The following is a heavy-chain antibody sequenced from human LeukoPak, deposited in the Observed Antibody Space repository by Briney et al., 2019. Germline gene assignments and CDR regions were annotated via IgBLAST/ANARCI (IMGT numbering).Heavy chain of an antibody. J-gene: IGHJ4*02. Sequence: GESLKISCKGSGYSFTNYWIAWVRQMPGKGLEFMGMLYPGGDSDASYGPSFQGQVTISADKSITTAYLQWSSLKASDTATYYCATSPGGAYFHCWGQGTLVTVSS. CDR3: ATSPGGAYFHC. CDR1: GYSFTNYW. D-gene: IGHD3-16*01. V-gene: IGHV5-51*01. CDR2: LYPGGDSDA.